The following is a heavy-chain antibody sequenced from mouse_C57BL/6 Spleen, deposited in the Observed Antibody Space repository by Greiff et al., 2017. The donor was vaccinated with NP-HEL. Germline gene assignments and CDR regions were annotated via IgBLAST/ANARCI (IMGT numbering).Heavy chain of an antibody. V-gene: IGHV1-62-2*01. CDR1: GYTFTEYT. CDR3: ARHETRHYYGSSPYYAMVY. J-gene: IGHJ4*01. Sequence: VQLQQSGAELVKPGASVKLSCKASGYTFTEYTIHWVKQRSGQGLEWIGWFYPGSGSIKYNEKFKDKATLTADKSSSTVYMELSRLTSEDSAVYFCARHETRHYYGSSPYYAMVYWGQGTSVTVSS. CDR2: FYPGSGSI. D-gene: IGHD1-1*01.